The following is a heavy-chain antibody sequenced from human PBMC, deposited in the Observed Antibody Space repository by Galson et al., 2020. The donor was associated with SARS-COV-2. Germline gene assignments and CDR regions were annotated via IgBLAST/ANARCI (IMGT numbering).Heavy chain of an antibody. J-gene: IGHJ4*02. CDR2: TRPGESDT. CDR1: GYSFTSYW. CDR3: ATGVAYGSGSDYFDY. V-gene: IGHV5-51*01. D-gene: IGHD3-10*01. Sequence: GESLKIYCKGSGYSFTSYWIGWVRQMPGKGLELMGITRPGESDTRYSPSFQGQVTISADESITTAYLQWSSLKASDTAMYYCATGVAYGSGSDYFDYWGQGTLVTVSS.